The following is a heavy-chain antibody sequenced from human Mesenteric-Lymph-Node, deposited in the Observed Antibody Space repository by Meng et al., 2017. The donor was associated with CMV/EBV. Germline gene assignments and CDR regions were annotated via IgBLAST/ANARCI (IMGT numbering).Heavy chain of an antibody. CDR3: ARDGTQPLKYCFDH. CDR1: GLTFSGYA. D-gene: IGHD6-13*01. J-gene: IGHJ4*02. Sequence: SGLTFSGYAMRWVRQAPGKGLEWVAVISYDGSNNYYADSVKGLFTTASTYTNNTLQLQMNSPGAEDTAVYYCARDGTQPLKYCFDHWGQGTLVTVSS. V-gene: IGHV3-30*04. CDR2: ISYDGSNN.